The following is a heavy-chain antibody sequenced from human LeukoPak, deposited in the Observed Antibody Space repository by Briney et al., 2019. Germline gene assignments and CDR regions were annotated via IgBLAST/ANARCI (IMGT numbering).Heavy chain of an antibody. V-gene: IGHV4-59*12. CDR3: ARVPIITGTAGWFDP. CDR2: IYYSGST. J-gene: IGHJ5*02. D-gene: IGHD1-20*01. Sequence: PSETLSLTCTVSGGSISSYYWSWIRQPPGKGLEWIGYIYYSGSTNYNPSLKSRVTISVDTSKNQFSLKLSSVTAADTAVYYCARVPIITGTAGWFDPWGQGTLVTVSS. CDR1: GGSISSYY.